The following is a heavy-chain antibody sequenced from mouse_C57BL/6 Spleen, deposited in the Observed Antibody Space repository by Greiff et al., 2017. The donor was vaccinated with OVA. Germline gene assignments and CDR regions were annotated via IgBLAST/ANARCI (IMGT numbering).Heavy chain of an antibody. J-gene: IGHJ1*03. V-gene: IGHV1-9*01. CDR3: AMRAYGNYPRSYFDV. Sequence: QVQLQQSGAELLKPGASVKLSCKATGYTFTGYWIEWVKQRPGHGLEWIGGILPGSGSTNYNEKFKGKATFTADTSSNTAYMQLSSLTTADSAIYDGAMRAYGNYPRSYFDVWGTGTTVTVSS. CDR2: ILPGSGST. D-gene: IGHD2-1*01. CDR1: GYTFTGYW.